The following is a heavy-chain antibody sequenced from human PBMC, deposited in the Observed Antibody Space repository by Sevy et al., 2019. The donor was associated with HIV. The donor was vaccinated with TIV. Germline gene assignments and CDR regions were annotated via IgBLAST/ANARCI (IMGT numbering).Heavy chain of an antibody. CDR1: GGSFSGYY. CDR3: ARYRVAGNFDY. Sequence: SETLSLTCSVYGGSFSGYYWNWIRQPPGKGLEWIGEINHSGSTNYNPSLKRRVTISVYTSKNQFSLKLSSVTAADTAVYYCARYRVAGNFDYWGQGTLVTVSS. V-gene: IGHV4-34*01. D-gene: IGHD6-19*01. J-gene: IGHJ4*02. CDR2: INHSGST.